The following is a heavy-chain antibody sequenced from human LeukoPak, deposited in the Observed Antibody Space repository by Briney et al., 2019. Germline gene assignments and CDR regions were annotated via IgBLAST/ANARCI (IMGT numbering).Heavy chain of an antibody. V-gene: IGHV1-46*01. CDR1: GYTFTSYG. J-gene: IGHJ4*02. CDR3: ARDQAIVGATTFDY. CDR2: INPSGGST. Sequence: ASVKVSCKASGYTFTSYGISWVRQAPGQGLEWMGIINPSGGSTSYAQKFQGRVTMTRDMSTSTVYMELSSLRSEDTAVYYCARDQAIVGATTFDYWGQGTLVTVSS. D-gene: IGHD1-26*01.